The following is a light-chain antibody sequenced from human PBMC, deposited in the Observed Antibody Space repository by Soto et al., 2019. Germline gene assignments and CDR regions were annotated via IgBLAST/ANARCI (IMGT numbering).Light chain of an antibody. CDR1: QSLAYSDGNTY. J-gene: IGKJ2*01. Sequence: DVVMTQSPLSLPVTLGQPASISCRSSQSLAYSDGNTYLHWFQQRPGQSPRRLIYKVSNRDSGVPDRVSGSGSGTDFTLKISRVEAEDVWVYYCMQGTHWPPYTFGQGTKLEIK. CDR3: MQGTHWPPYT. V-gene: IGKV2-30*01. CDR2: KVS.